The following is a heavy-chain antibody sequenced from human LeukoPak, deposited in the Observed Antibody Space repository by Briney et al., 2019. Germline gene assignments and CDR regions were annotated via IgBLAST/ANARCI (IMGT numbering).Heavy chain of an antibody. V-gene: IGHV3-21*01. CDR1: GFTFSDYT. CDR2: ISPSSTYI. J-gene: IGHJ4*02. CDR3: ARDRDWNFDY. D-gene: IGHD3/OR15-3a*01. Sequence: GGSLRLSCAASGFTFSDYTMDWVRQAPGKGLEWVSSISPSSTYIKYSDSVKGRFTISRDDAKNSLYLQMNSLRADDTAVYYCARDRDWNFDYWGQGTLVTVSP.